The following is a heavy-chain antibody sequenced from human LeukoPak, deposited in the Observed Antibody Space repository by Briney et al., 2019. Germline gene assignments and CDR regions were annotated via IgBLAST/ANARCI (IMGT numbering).Heavy chain of an antibody. CDR2: ISYDGSKK. Sequence: GGSLRLSCAASGFTFSSYTMNWVRQAPRKGLEWVAVISYDGSKKYYEDSVKGRFTIYRDNSKNTLYLQMNSLRAEDTAVYYCAKGPRRLVVVVPAAMIDYWGQGTLVTVSS. CDR1: GFTFSSYT. J-gene: IGHJ4*02. CDR3: AKGPRRLVVVVPAAMIDY. V-gene: IGHV3-30*18. D-gene: IGHD2-2*01.